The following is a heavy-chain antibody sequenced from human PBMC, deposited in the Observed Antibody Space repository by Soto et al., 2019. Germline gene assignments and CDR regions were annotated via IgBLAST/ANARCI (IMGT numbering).Heavy chain of an antibody. CDR2: IYPGDSDT. CDR1: GYSFTTYW. J-gene: IGHJ4*02. D-gene: IGHD2-2*01. CDR3: ARSSKAGCSSASCPSDY. V-gene: IGHV5-51*01. Sequence: PGESLKISCKGSGYSFTTYWIGWVRQMPGKGLEWMGIIYPGDSDTRYSPSFQGQVTISADKSISTAFLQWSSLKASDTAMYYCARSSKAGCSSASCPSDYWGQGTPVTVSS.